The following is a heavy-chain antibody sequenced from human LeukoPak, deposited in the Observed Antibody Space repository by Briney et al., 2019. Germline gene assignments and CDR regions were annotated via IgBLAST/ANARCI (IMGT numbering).Heavy chain of an antibody. CDR3: AREGFVGVHWGGGLELPTCY. D-gene: IGHD1-26*01. J-gene: IGHJ4*02. CDR2: ISAYNGNT. Sequence: ASVTVSCKASGYTFTSYGISWVRQAPGQGLEWMGWISAYNGNTNYAQKLQGRVTMTTDTSTSTAYMELRSLRSDDTAVYYCAREGFVGVHWGGGLELPTCYWGQGTLVPLPS. V-gene: IGHV1-18*01. CDR1: GYTFTSYG.